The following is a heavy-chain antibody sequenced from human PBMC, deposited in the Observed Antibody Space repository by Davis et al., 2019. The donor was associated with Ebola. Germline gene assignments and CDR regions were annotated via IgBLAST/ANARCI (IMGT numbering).Heavy chain of an antibody. Sequence: AASVKVSCKASGYTFTSYYMHWVRQAPGQGLEWMGIINPSGGSTSYAQKFQGRVTMTTDTSTSTAYMELRSLRSDDTAVYYCARDWATVTTSGAYYYYGMDVWGQGTTVTVSS. V-gene: IGHV1-46*01. CDR1: GYTFTSYY. J-gene: IGHJ6*02. D-gene: IGHD4-17*01. CDR3: ARDWATVTTSGAYYYYGMDV. CDR2: INPSGGST.